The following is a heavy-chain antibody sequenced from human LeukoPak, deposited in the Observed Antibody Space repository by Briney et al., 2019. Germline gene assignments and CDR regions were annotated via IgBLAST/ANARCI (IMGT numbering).Heavy chain of an antibody. V-gene: IGHV3-48*03. CDR3: ARVILGMDV. CDR1: GFIFSSYE. D-gene: IGHD2-21*01. CDR2: ISSSGSTI. Sequence: GSLRLSCAASGFIFSSYEMNWVRQAPGKGLEWVSYISSSGSTIYYADSVKGRFTISRDNAKNSLSLQMNSLRAEDTAVYYCARVILGMDVWGQGTTVTVSS. J-gene: IGHJ6*02.